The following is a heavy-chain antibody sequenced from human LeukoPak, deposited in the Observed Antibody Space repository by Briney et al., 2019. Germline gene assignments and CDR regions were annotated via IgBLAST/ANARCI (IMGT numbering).Heavy chain of an antibody. Sequence: PGGSLRLSCAASKFTFSTYWMTWVRQAPGKGLEWVGFIRSKGYGGTTEYAASVKGRFTISRDDSKNIAYLQMNSLKTEDTAVYFCTRDYGDVEYWGQGTLVTVSS. CDR3: TRDYGDVEY. CDR1: KFTFSTYW. D-gene: IGHD4-17*01. J-gene: IGHJ4*02. V-gene: IGHV3-49*04. CDR2: IRSKGYGGTT.